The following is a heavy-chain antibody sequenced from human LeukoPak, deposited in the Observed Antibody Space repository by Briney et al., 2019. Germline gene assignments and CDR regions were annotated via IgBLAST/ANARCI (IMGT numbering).Heavy chain of an antibody. D-gene: IGHD1-26*01. CDR3: TRSGRGGAFDI. J-gene: IGHJ3*02. CDR2: INSDGSST. CDR1: GFTFSSYW. Sequence: GSLRLSCAASGFTFSSYWIHWVRQAPGKGLVWVSRINSDGSSTSYADSVKGRFTISRDNAKNTLYLQMNSLRADDTAVYYCTRSGRGGAFDIWGQGTMVTVSS. V-gene: IGHV3-74*01.